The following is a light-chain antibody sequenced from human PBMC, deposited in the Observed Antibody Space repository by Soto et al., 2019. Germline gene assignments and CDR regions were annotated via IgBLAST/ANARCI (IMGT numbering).Light chain of an antibody. CDR3: CSHAGAQVV. V-gene: IGLV2-23*01. CDR2: EGS. J-gene: IGLJ3*02. CDR1: SSDIGSYNF. Sequence: QSALTQPASVSGSPGQSITISCTGSSSDIGSYNFVSWYQHHVGKAPKLMTYEGSKRPSGVSDRFSASKSGNTASLTISGLQAEDEADYYGCSHAGAQVVCGGGTKVTVL.